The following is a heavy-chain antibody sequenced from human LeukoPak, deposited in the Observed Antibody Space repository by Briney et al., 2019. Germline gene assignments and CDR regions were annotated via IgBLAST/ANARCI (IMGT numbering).Heavy chain of an antibody. V-gene: IGHV3-33*01. CDR2: IKYDGSKE. J-gene: IGHJ4*02. Sequence: GGSLRLSCAASGFTFSSYGMHWVRQAPGKGLEWVAVIKYDGSKESYGDSVKGRFTISRDNSKNTLYLQMNNLRAEDTAVYYCARDMWIGGYCSSASCSTFDYWGQGTLVTVSP. CDR3: ARDMWIGGYCSSASCSTFDY. D-gene: IGHD2-2*01. CDR1: GFTFSSYG.